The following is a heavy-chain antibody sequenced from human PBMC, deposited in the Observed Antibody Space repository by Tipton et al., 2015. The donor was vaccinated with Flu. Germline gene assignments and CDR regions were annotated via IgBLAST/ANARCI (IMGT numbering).Heavy chain of an antibody. CDR1: GFTFSSYW. V-gene: IGHV3-7*01. J-gene: IGHJ5*02. CDR2: IKQDGSEK. CDR3: ARDGYSGYGWFDP. D-gene: IGHD5-12*01. Sequence: SLRLSCAASGFTFSSYWMSWVRQAPGKGLEWVANIKQDGSEKYYVDSVKGRFTISRDNAKNSLYLQMNSLRAEDTAVYYCARDGYSGYGWFDPWGQGTLVTVSS.